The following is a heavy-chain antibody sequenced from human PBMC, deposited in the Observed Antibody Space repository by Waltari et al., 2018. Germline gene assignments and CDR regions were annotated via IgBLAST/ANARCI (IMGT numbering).Heavy chain of an antibody. V-gene: IGHV3-7*01. J-gene: IGHJ4*02. CDR3: ARDKGGIHDY. D-gene: IGHD3-16*01. CDR2: IKQDGSEK. CDR1: GFTFRSYW. Sequence: EVQLVESGGGLVQPGGSLRLSCAASGFTFRSYWMSWVRQAPGKGLEWVANIKQDGSEKYYVDSVKGRFTISRDNAKNSLYLQMNSLRAEDTAVYYCARDKGGIHDYWGQGTLVTVSS.